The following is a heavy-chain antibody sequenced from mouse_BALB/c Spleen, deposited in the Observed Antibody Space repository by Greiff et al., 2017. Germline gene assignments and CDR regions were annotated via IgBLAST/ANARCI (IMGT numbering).Heavy chain of an antibody. CDR3: ARSPSTYDYDWFAY. D-gene: IGHD2-4*01. J-gene: IGHJ3*01. CDR2: ISSGSSTI. CDR1: GFTFSSFG. Sequence: DVHLVESGGGLVQPGGSRKLSCAASGFTFSSFGMHWVRQAPEKGLEWVAYISSGSSTIYYADTVKGRFTISRDNPKNTLFLQMTSLRSEDTAMYYCARSPSTYDYDWFAYWGQGTLVTVSA. V-gene: IGHV5-17*02.